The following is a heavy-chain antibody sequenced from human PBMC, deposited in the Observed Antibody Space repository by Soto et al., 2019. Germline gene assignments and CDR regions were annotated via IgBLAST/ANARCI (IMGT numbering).Heavy chain of an antibody. J-gene: IGHJ6*03. CDR2: INHSGST. CDR1: GGSFSGYY. V-gene: IGHV4-34*01. CDR3: ARGPVGYSSSWYSNYYYMDV. D-gene: IGHD6-13*01. Sequence: SETLSLTCAVYGGSFSGYYWSWIRQPPGKGLEWIGEINHSGSTNYNPSLKSRVTISVDTSKNQFSLKLSSVTAADTAVYYCARGPVGYSSSWYSNYYYMDVWGKGTTVTVSS.